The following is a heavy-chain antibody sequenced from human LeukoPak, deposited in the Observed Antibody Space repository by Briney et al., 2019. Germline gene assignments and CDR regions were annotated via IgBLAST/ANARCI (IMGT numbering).Heavy chain of an antibody. CDR1: GFTFSTYA. CDR2: ISEDGSNK. J-gene: IGHJ3*02. V-gene: IGHV3-30-3*01. Sequence: GGSLRLSCAASGFTFSTYAMHWVRQAPGKGLEWVAVISEDGSNKYYADSVKGRFTISRDNSKNTLYLQMNSLRAEDTAVYYCARDSLYCSGGSCYSGLGSAFDIWGEGTMVTVSS. D-gene: IGHD2-15*01. CDR3: ARDSLYCSGGSCYSGLGSAFDI.